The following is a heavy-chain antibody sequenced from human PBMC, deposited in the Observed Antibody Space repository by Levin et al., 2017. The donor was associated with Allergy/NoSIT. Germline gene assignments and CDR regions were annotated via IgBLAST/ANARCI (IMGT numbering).Heavy chain of an antibody. CDR1: GFNFPPYG. CDR2: FLLLAPPP. Sequence: GFSLLLSVFASGFNFPPYGISWVRQSPGPFLSFFSSFLLLAPPPSAGSVRGRFIVSRDNSKNTVYLQMNSLRGEDTAVYYCGREMADTTGWYTIDGWGQGTPVTVAS. CDR3: GREMADTTGWYTIDG. V-gene: IGHV3-23*01. D-gene: IGHD6-19*01. J-gene: IGHJ4*02.